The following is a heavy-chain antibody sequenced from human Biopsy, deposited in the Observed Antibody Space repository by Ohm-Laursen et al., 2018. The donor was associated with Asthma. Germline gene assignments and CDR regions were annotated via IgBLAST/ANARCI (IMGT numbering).Heavy chain of an antibody. CDR1: GFKFDEYT. V-gene: IGHV3-9*01. J-gene: IGHJ3*02. Sequence: SLRLSCAASGFKFDEYTMHWVRQAPGKGLEWVSGVSWNSGSIDYADSVQGRVTISRDNSKNTLSLQMNSLRAEDTAVYYCARAYGGSFFSGSFDIWGQGTMVTVSS. D-gene: IGHD4-23*01. CDR3: ARAYGGSFFSGSFDI. CDR2: VSWNSGSI.